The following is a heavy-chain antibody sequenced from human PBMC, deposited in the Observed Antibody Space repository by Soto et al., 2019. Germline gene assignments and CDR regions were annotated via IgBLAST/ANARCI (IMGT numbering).Heavy chain of an antibody. J-gene: IGHJ4*02. CDR2: IHSGGRRK. V-gene: IGHV3-74*01. Sequence: GGSLRLSCAGSGFTFTNYWMHWVRQAPGKGLVWVSRIHSGGRRKNNADAVKGRFTVSRDNAKSTVYLQLNSLRADDTAVYYYVRELGGHDDYWGQGTLVTVSS. CDR3: VRELGGHDDY. D-gene: IGHD5-12*01. CDR1: GFTFTNYW.